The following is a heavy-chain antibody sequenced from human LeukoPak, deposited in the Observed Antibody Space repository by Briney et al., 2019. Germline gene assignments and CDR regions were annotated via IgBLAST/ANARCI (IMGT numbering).Heavy chain of an antibody. CDR1: GGSISSSDYY. CDR3: ARQRITFGGVISIFDS. J-gene: IGHJ4*02. Sequence: SETLSLTCTVSGGSISSSDYYWGWIRQPPGKGLEWIGSISYSGSTYYNPSLQSRITISVDTSKNQFSLRVSSLTAADTAVYYCARQRITFGGVISIFDSWGQGTLVTVSS. V-gene: IGHV4-39*01. D-gene: IGHD3-16*02. CDR2: ISYSGST.